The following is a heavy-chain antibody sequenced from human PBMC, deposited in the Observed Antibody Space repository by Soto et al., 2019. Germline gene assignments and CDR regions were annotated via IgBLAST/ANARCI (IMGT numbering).Heavy chain of an antibody. D-gene: IGHD3-22*01. CDR2: ISAYNGNT. J-gene: IGHJ3*02. CDR1: GYTFTSYG. Sequence: GASVKVSCKASGYTFTSYGISWVRQAPGQGLEWMGRISAYNGNTNYAQKHQGRVTMTTDTSTSTAYMDLRRLRSDDTAVYYCARNTYYYDSSGYYGALDIWG. V-gene: IGHV1-18*01. CDR3: ARNTYYYDSSGYYGALDI.